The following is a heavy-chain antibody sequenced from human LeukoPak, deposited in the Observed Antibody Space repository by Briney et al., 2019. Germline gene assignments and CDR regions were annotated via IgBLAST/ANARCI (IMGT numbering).Heavy chain of an antibody. Sequence: SSETLSLTCTVSGGSISSYYWSWIRQPPGKGLEWIGYIYYSGSTNYNPSLKSRVTISVDTSKNQFSLKLSSVTAEDTAVYYCARETNEGFDPWGQGTLVTVSS. D-gene: IGHD2-8*01. J-gene: IGHJ5*02. CDR3: ARETNEGFDP. CDR2: IYYSGST. CDR1: GGSISSYY. V-gene: IGHV4-59*01.